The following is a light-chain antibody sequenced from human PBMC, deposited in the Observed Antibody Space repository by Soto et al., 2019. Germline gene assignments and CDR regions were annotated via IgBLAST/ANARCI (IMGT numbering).Light chain of an antibody. CDR2: GAS. Sequence: EIVMTQSPATLSVSPGERATLSCRASQSVSSNLAWYQQKPGQAPSLLIYGASNRATGIPATFSGSGSGTDFTLTISSLEPEASAVYYCQQYGSSPLLAFGQGTKVDIK. V-gene: IGKV3D-15*02. CDR3: QQYGSSPLLA. J-gene: IGKJ1*01. CDR1: QSVSSN.